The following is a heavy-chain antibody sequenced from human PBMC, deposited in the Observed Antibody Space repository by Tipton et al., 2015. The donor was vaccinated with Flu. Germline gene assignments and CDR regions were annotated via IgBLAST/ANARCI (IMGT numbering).Heavy chain of an antibody. Sequence: TLSLTCTVSGDSVTSDNYYWTWIRQPPGKPLEWIGYLYHTGNTNYNPPLNSRLTLSLDTSKNQFSLKLSSVTAADTAVYYCARLGVRSSADLWGRGTLVTVSS. V-gene: IGHV4-61*01. CDR2: LYHTGNT. D-gene: IGHD3-22*01. J-gene: IGHJ2*01. CDR3: ARLGVRSSADL. CDR1: GDSVTSDNYY.